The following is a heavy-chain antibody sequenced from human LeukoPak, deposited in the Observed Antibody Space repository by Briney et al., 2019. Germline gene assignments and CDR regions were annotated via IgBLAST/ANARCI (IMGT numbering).Heavy chain of an antibody. J-gene: IGHJ6*03. CDR3: SRDYYNYYMDV. Sequence: SETLSLTCTVSGGSISSYYWSWIRQPPGKGLEWIGYIYTSGSNNYNPSRQSRVTISVDTSNTQFSLKLTSVTAADTAVHSSSRDYYNYYMDVWGKGTTVTVSS. CDR2: IYTSGSN. D-gene: IGHD6-6*01. V-gene: IGHV4-4*09. CDR1: GGSISSYY.